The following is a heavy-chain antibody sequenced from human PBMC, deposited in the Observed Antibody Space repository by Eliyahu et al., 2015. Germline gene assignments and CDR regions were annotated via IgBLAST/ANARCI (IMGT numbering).Heavy chain of an antibody. CDR2: INHSGST. J-gene: IGHJ4*02. D-gene: IGHD3-10*01. CDR1: GGSFSGYY. CDR3: ARGRKRSWFGELLPQFDY. V-gene: IGHV4-34*01. Sequence: QVQLQQWGAGLLKPSETLSLTCAVYGGSFSGYYWSWIRQPPGKGLEWIGEINHSGSTNYNPSLKSRVTISVDTSKNQFSLKLSSVTAADTAVYYCARGRKRSWFGELLPQFDYWGQGTLVTVSS.